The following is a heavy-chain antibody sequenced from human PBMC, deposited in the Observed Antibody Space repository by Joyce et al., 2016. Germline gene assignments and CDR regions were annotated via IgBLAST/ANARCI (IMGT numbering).Heavy chain of an antibody. CDR1: GGSISSSGHY. CDR2: IYYSGTT. V-gene: IGHV4-39*01. Sequence: QLQLQESGPGLVKPSETLSLTCTVSGGSISSSGHYWGWIRQPPGKGLQWIGSIYYSGTTYYNPSLNSRVIISLDTSKNQFSLKLSSVTATDTAVYYCARPMYGSDGYFDYWGQGTLVTVSS. D-gene: IGHD6-19*01. CDR3: ARPMYGSDGYFDY. J-gene: IGHJ4*02.